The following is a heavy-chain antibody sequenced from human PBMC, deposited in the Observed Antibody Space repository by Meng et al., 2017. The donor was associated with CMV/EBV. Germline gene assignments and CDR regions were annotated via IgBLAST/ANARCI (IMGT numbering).Heavy chain of an antibody. Sequence: QVQLVQSGAEVKKPGSSVKVSCKSSGGTFSSYAISWVQQAPGQGLEWMGGIITIFGKANYAQKFQGRVTITADKSTSTAYMELSSLRSEDTAVYYCASAPTYNYYDSSGYFGYWGQGTLVTVSS. V-gene: IGHV1-69*06. J-gene: IGHJ4*02. CDR1: GGTFSSYA. CDR2: IITIFGKA. CDR3: ASAPTYNYYDSSGYFGY. D-gene: IGHD3-22*01.